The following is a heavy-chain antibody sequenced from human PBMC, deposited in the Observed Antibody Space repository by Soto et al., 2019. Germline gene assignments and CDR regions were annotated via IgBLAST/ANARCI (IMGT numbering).Heavy chain of an antibody. CDR1: GYTFTSYG. V-gene: IGHV1-18*01. J-gene: IGHJ6*02. D-gene: IGHD4-17*01. Sequence: QVQLVQSGAEVKKPGASVKVSCKASGYTFTSYGISWVRQAPGQGLEWMGWISAYNGNTNYAQKLQGRVTMTTDTSXXTAYMELRSLRSDDTAVYYCARDSSYGDCDAFVDVWGQGTPVTVSS. CDR3: ARDSSYGDCDAFVDV. CDR2: ISAYNGNT.